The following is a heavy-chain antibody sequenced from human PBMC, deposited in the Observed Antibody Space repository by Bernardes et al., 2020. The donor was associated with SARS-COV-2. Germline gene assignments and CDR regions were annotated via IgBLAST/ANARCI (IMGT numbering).Heavy chain of an antibody. Sequence: ETLSLTCTVACGSITSSYWSWIRQPPGKGLEWIGYVYHIGTTSYNPSLKSRVTISRGTSNTQFSLKLKSVTAADTALYYCARDPGLFFTGSFDSWGPGTLVTVSS. CDR3: ARDPGLFFTGSFDS. CDR1: CGSITSSY. CDR2: VYHIGTT. V-gene: IGHV4-59*01. J-gene: IGHJ4*02.